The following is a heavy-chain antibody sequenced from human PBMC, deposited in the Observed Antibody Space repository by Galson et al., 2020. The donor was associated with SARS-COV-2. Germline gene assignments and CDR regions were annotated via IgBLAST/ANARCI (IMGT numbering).Heavy chain of an antibody. CDR1: GFTFSSYG. Sequence: TGGSLRLSCAASGFTFSSYGMHWVRQAPGKGLEWVAVIWYDVSNKYYADSVKGRFTISRDNSKNTLYLKMNSLRAEDTAVYYCARQEDYYDSSGFDYWGQGTLVTVSS. V-gene: IGHV3-33*01. D-gene: IGHD3-22*01. CDR3: ARQEDYYDSSGFDY. CDR2: IWYDVSNK. J-gene: IGHJ4*02.